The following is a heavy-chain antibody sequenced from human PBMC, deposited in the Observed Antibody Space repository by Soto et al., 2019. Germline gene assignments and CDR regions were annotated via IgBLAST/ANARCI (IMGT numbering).Heavy chain of an antibody. J-gene: IGHJ4*02. Sequence: EVHLVESGGGLVQSGGSLRLSCAASGFTFSTHWMHWVRQAPGKGLAWVSRINSDGSTTNYADSVKGRFTISRDNAKNTRYLQMNSLRAEDTAVYYCARVPTGGYDWIWGQGTLVTVSS. CDR2: INSDGSTT. D-gene: IGHD5-12*01. V-gene: IGHV3-74*01. CDR3: ARVPTGGYDWI. CDR1: GFTFSTHW.